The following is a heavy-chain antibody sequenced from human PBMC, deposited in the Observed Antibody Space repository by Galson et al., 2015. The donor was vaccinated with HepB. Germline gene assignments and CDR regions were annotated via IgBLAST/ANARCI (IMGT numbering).Heavy chain of an antibody. V-gene: IGHV3-30*04. J-gene: IGHJ6*02. D-gene: IGHD6-13*01. CDR1: GFTFSSYA. CDR2: ISYDGSNK. CDR3: ARDLGYSSSWYDYYYYGMDV. Sequence: SLRLSCAASGFTFSSYAMHWVRQAPGKGLEWVAVISYDGSNKYYADSVKGRFTISRDNSKNTLCLQMNSLRAEDTAVYYCARDLGYSSSWYDYYYYGMDVWGQGTTVTVSS.